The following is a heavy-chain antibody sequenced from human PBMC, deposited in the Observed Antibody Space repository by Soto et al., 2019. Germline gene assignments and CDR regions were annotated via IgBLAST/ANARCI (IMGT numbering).Heavy chain of an antibody. CDR3: AREDRYSGYDYFDY. V-gene: IGHV3-74*01. CDR2: INSNGTST. CDR1: GFTLSKYW. Sequence: GGSLRLSCAASGFTLSKYWMHWVRQAPGQGLVWVSRINSNGTSTGYADSVKGRFTISRDNAKSSLYLQMNSLRDEDTAVYYCAREDRYSGYDYFDYWGQGALVTVSS. J-gene: IGHJ4*02. D-gene: IGHD5-12*01.